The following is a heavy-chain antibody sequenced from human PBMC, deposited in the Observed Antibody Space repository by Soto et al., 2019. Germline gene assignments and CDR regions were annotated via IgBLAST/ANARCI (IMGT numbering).Heavy chain of an antibody. D-gene: IGHD2-15*01. J-gene: IGHJ4*02. V-gene: IGHV3-33*01. CDR1: GFTFSSYG. CDR3: AREGYCSGGSCYFPAGPDY. CDR2: IWYDGSNK. Sequence: GGSLRLSCGAPGFTFSSYGMHWVRQAPGKGLEWVAVIWYDGSNKYYADSVKGRFTISRDNSKNTLYLQMNSLRAEDTAVYYCAREGYCSGGSCYFPAGPDYWGQGTLVTVSS.